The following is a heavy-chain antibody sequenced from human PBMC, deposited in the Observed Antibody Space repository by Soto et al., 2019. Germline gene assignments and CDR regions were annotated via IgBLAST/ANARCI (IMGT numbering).Heavy chain of an antibody. J-gene: IGHJ6*02. CDR1: GGSISNTNSY. Sequence: SERLSLTCTVSGGSISNTNSYWGWIRQPPGNGLEWIGTIYYTDNTFYNPSLKSRVTISVDTSKNQFSLKLGSATATDTAVYYCARHLAGSRSYVYNGMDVWGQGTTVTVSS. CDR3: ARHLAGSRSYVYNGMDV. V-gene: IGHV4-39*01. CDR2: IYYTDNT. D-gene: IGHD3-10*01.